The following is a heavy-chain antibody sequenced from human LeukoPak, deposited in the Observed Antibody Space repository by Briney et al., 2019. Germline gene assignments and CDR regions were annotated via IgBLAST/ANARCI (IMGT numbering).Heavy chain of an antibody. CDR2: ISTSGST. D-gene: IGHD2-15*01. J-gene: IGHJ4*02. Sequence: PSETPSLTCSVSGGSISNYYWSWIRQPAGKGLDWIGRISTSGSTNYKPSLRSRVTISMDASKDQFSLRLSSVTAADTAVYYCARERGTIAVPYYFDFWGPGILVTVSS. V-gene: IGHV4-4*07. CDR3: ARERGTIAVPYYFDF. CDR1: GGSISNYY.